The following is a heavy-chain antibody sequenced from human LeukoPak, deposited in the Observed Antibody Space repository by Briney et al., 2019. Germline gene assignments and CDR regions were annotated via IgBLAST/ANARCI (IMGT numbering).Heavy chain of an antibody. J-gene: IGHJ4*02. CDR1: GGXISSYY. CDR3: ARAGASYSFDY. CDR2: LFHSGST. Sequence: SETLSLTCTVSGGXISSYYCSWIRQPPGKGQEWLGYLFHSGSTNYNASLKSRLTISVDTSKNQFSLKLNSVTAADTAVYYCARAGASYSFDYWGQGTLVNVSS. V-gene: IGHV4-59*01. D-gene: IGHD2-21*01.